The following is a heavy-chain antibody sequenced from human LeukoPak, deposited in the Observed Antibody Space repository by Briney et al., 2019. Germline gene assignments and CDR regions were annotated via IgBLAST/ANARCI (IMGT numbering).Heavy chain of an antibody. CDR3: ARGPTYYYDSSGYYYVPFYYFDY. CDR1: GGSFSGYY. J-gene: IGHJ4*02. V-gene: IGHV4-34*01. Sequence: SETLSLTCAVYGGSFSGYYWSWIRQPPGKGLEWIGEINHNGSTNYNPSLKSRVTISVDTSKNQFSLKLSSVTAADTAVYYCARGPTYYYDSSGYYYVPFYYFDYWGQGTLVTVSS. D-gene: IGHD3-22*01. CDR2: INHNGST.